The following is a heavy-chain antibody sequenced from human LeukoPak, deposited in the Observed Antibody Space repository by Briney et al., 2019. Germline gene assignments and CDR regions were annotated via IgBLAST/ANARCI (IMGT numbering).Heavy chain of an antibody. J-gene: IGHJ3*02. CDR3: ARGRGTYYYDSSGYSNAFDI. D-gene: IGHD3-22*01. CDR1: GGSISSYY. V-gene: IGHV4-59*06. CDR2: IYHSGST. Sequence: SETLSLTCTVSGGSISSYYWSWIRQPPGKGLEWIGYIYHSGSTYYNPSLKSRVTISVDTSKNQFSLKLSSVTAADTAVYYCARGRGTYYYDSSGYSNAFDIWGQGTMVTVSS.